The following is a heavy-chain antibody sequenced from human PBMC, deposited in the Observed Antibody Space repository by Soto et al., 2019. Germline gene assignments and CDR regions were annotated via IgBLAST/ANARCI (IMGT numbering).Heavy chain of an antibody. D-gene: IGHD3-10*01. J-gene: IGHJ5*01. CDR3: ARAQSYIGSGRYNNLMFDS. V-gene: IGHV4-31*03. CDR2: IYYSGST. CDR1: GGSISSGGYY. Sequence: PSETLSLTCTVSGGSISSGGYYWSWIRQHPGKGLEWIGYIYYSGSTYYNPSLKSRVAMSVDTSKNQFSLKLSSVTAADTAVYYCARAQSYIGSGRYNNLMFDSWGQGTQVTVSS.